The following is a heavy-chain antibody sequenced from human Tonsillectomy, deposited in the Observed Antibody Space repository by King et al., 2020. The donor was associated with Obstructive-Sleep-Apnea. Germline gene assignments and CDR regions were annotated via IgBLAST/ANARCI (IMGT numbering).Heavy chain of an antibody. CDR3: ARIKRGYSYGSTVSSYYYYGMDV. Sequence: HVNLKESGPVLVKPTETLTLTCTVSGFSLSNARMGVSWIRQPPGKALEWLAHIFSNDEKSYSTSLKSRLTISKDTSKSQVVLTMTNMDPVDTATYYCARIKRGYSYGSTVSSYYYYGMDVWGQGTTVTVSS. V-gene: IGHV2-26*01. D-gene: IGHD5-18*01. J-gene: IGHJ6*02. CDR2: IFSNDEK. CDR1: GFSLSNARMG.